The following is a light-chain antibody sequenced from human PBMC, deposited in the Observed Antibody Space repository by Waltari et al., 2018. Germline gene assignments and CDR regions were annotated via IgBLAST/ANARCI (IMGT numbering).Light chain of an antibody. Sequence: QSALNQPPSASGSPGQSVTTSCTGTSGDVGTYNYVSWYQQHPGKAPKLIIYEVTKRPSGVPDRFSASKSANTASLTVSGLQTEDEADYYCSSYGGSNNHVIFGGGTKLTVL. V-gene: IGLV2-8*01. J-gene: IGLJ2*01. CDR1: SGDVGTYNY. CDR3: SSYGGSNNHVI. CDR2: EVT.